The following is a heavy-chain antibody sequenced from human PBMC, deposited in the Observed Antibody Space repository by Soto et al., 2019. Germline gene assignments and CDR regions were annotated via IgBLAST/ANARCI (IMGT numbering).Heavy chain of an antibody. CDR2: ISSSGSTI. CDR1: GFTFSYYY. D-gene: IGHD6-19*01. CDR3: ARDLGIAVESLDY. J-gene: IGHJ4*02. V-gene: IGHV3-11*01. Sequence: GGSLRLSCAASGFTFSYYYMSWIRQSPGKGLEWVSYISSSGSTIYYADSVKGRFTISRDNAKNSLYLQMNSLRAEDTAVYYCARDLGIAVESLDYWGQGTLVTVSS.